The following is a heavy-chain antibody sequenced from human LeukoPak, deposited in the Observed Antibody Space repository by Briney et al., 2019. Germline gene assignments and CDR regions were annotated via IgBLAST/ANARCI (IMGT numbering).Heavy chain of an antibody. J-gene: IGHJ6*03. D-gene: IGHD3-16*01. Sequence: GGSLRLPCAASGLIFRNYAMSWVRQAPGKGLEWVSSISGSGYNAYYADSMKGRFAISRDNSKSLLFLQMHSLTAEDTAIYYCAKVGGTDHYYYMDVWGKGTTVTVSS. CDR2: ISGSGYNA. CDR3: AKVGGTDHYYYMDV. V-gene: IGHV3-23*01. CDR1: GLIFRNYA.